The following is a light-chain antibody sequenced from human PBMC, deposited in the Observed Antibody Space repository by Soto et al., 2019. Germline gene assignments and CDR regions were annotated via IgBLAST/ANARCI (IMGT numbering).Light chain of an antibody. CDR2: GAS. Sequence: EIVMTQSPATLSVSPGERATLSCRASQSVSSNFAWYQQKAGQAPRLLIYGASTRATGIPARLSGSGSGTEFTLTISSLQSEDFAVYYCQQYNNWPVTFGQGTKVDIK. CDR3: QQYNNWPVT. V-gene: IGKV3-15*01. J-gene: IGKJ1*01. CDR1: QSVSSN.